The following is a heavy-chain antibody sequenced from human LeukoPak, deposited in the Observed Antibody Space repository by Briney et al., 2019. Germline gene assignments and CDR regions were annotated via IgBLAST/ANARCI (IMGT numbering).Heavy chain of an antibody. D-gene: IGHD2-2*01. CDR1: GGTFSSYA. J-gene: IGHJ6*03. V-gene: IGHV1-69*13. Sequence: SVKVSCKASGGTFSSYAISWVRQAPGQGLEWMGGIIPIFGTANYAQKFQGRVTITADESTSTAYMELSSLRSEDTAVYYCARAVPAAKGRLGDYYYYMDVWGKGTTVTVSS. CDR2: IIPIFGTA. CDR3: ARAVPAAKGRLGDYYYYMDV.